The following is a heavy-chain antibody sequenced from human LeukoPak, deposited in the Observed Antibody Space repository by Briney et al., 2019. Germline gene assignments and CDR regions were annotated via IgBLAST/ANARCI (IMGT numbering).Heavy chain of an antibody. CDR3: ARDPRTYYYDSSGYYHNDAFDI. D-gene: IGHD3-22*01. V-gene: IGHV3-11*01. CDR2: ISSSGSTI. J-gene: IGHJ3*02. CDR1: GFTFSDYY. Sequence: GGSLRLSCAASGFTFSDYYMSWIRQAPGKGLEWVSYISSSGSTIYYADSVKGRFTISRDNAKNSLYLQMNSLRAEDTGVYYCARDPRTYYYDSSGYYHNDAFDIWGQGTMVTVSS.